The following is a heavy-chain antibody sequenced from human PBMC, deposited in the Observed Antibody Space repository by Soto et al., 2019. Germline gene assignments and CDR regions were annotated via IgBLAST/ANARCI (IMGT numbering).Heavy chain of an antibody. J-gene: IGHJ5*02. V-gene: IGHV4-30-2*01. CDR3: ARTPTP. CDR1: GGSISSGGYS. CDR2: IYHSGST. Sequence: SETLSLTCAVSGGSISSGGYSWSWIRQPPGKGLEWIGYIYHSGSTYHNPSLKSRVTISVDRSKNQFSLKLSSVTAADTAVYYCARTPTPGGQGTLVPVS.